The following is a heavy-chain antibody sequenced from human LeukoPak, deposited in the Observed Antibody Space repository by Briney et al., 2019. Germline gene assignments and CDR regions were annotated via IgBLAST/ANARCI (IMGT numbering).Heavy chain of an antibody. V-gene: IGHV3-21*01. J-gene: IGHJ4*02. D-gene: IGHD3-16*01. CDR1: GFTFSSYA. CDR2: ISSSTTYK. Sequence: KPGGSLRLSCAASGFTFSSYAMSRVRQAPGKGLEWVSSISSSTTYKYYADSVKGRFTISRDNAKNSVFLQMNSLRGDDSAVYYCARALITYDYWGQGTLVTVSS. CDR3: ARALITYDY.